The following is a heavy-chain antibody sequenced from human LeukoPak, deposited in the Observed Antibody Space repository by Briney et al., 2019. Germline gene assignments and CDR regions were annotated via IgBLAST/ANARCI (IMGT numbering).Heavy chain of an antibody. CDR1: GGSISSYY. Sequence: SETLSLTCTVSGGSISSYYWSWIRQPPGKGLEWIGYIYYSGSTNYNPSLKSRVTISVDTSKNQFSLKLSSVTAADTAVYYCGRDSSGRAGRAWFDPWGQGTLVTVSS. D-gene: IGHD1-1*01. CDR3: GRDSSGRAGRAWFDP. CDR2: IYYSGST. J-gene: IGHJ5*02. V-gene: IGHV4-59*01.